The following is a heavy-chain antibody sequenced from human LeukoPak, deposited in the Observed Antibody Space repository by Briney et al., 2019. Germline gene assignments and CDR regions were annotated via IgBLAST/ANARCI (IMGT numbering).Heavy chain of an antibody. CDR2: INHSGST. Sequence: PSETLSLTCAVYGGSFSGYYWSWIRQPPGKGLEWIGEINHSGSTNYNPSLKSRVTISVDTSKNQFSLKLSSVTAEDTAVYYCAREGFDSSGYCFDYWGQGTLVTVSS. D-gene: IGHD3-22*01. CDR1: GGSFSGYY. CDR3: AREGFDSSGYCFDY. J-gene: IGHJ4*02. V-gene: IGHV4-34*01.